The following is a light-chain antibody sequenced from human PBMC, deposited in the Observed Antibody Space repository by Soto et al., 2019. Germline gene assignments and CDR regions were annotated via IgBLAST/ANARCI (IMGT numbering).Light chain of an antibody. CDR3: QHYNNWPLT. CDR2: DAS. J-gene: IGKJ4*01. V-gene: IGKV3-15*01. CDR1: QTVSSY. Sequence: MKKSQTSLSASVGKRVNIPCGASQTVSSYLNWYQRTPGQAPRLLIYDASTRATGVPARFSGSGSGTEFTPTISSLQSEDFAVYYCQHYNNWPLTFGGGTNVDIK.